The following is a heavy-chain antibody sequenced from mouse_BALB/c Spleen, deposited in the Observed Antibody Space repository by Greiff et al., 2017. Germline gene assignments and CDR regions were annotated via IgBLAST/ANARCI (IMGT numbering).Heavy chain of an antibody. V-gene: IGHV1-9*01. D-gene: IGHD1-1*01. CDR2: ILPGSGST. CDR3: ARLLRGYAMDY. J-gene: IGHJ4*01. Sequence: VQRVESGAELMKPGASVKISCKATGYTFSSYWIEWVKQRPGHGLEWIGEILPGSGSTNYNEKFKGKATFTADTSSNTAYMQLSSLTSEDSAVYYCARLLRGYAMDYWGQGTSVTVSS. CDR1: GYTFSSYW.